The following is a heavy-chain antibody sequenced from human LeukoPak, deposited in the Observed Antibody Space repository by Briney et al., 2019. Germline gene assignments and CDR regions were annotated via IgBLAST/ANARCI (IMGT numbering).Heavy chain of an antibody. CDR2: IKQDGSEK. Sequence: GGSLRLSCAASGFTFSTSWMNWVRQAPGKGLEWVADIKQDGSEKYYVDSVKGRFTVSRDNAKNSLYLQMNSLRAEDTAVYYCARGDYFDRRFDFWGQGTLVTASS. CDR1: GFTFSTSW. D-gene: IGHD3-22*01. V-gene: IGHV3-7*01. J-gene: IGHJ4*02. CDR3: ARGDYFDRRFDF.